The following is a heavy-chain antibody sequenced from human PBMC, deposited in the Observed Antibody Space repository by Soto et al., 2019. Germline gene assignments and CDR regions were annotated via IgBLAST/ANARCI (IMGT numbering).Heavy chain of an antibody. CDR3: ARGARSLYCSGGSCQPYDAFDI. V-gene: IGHV3-33*01. CDR2: IWYDGSNK. Sequence: GGSLILSCAASGFTFSSYGMHWVRQAPGKGLEWVAVIWYDGSNKYYADSVKGRFTISRDNSKNTLYLQMNSLRAEDTAVYYCARGARSLYCSGGSCQPYDAFDIWGQGTMVTVSS. D-gene: IGHD2-15*01. J-gene: IGHJ3*02. CDR1: GFTFSSYG.